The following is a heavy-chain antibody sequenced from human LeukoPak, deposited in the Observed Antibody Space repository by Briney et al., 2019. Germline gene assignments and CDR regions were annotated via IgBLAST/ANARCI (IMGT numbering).Heavy chain of an antibody. CDR1: GFTVSSNY. D-gene: IGHD3-22*01. Sequence: GSLRLSCAASGFTVSSNYMSWVRQAPGKGLEWVAVISYDGNNKYYADSVRGRFTISRDNSKSTLFLQMNSLRVEDTAVYYCATEGSVNYYYDISGYYNHWGQGTLVTVSS. CDR3: ATEGSVNYYYDISGYYNH. J-gene: IGHJ4*02. V-gene: IGHV3-30-3*01. CDR2: ISYDGNNK.